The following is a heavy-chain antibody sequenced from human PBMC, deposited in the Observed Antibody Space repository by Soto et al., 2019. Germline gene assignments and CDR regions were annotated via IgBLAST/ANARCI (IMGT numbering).Heavy chain of an antibody. CDR2: FDPEDGET. D-gene: IGHD5-12*01. V-gene: IGHV1-24*01. Sequence: ASVKVSCKVSGYTLTELSMHWVRQAPGKGLEWMGGFDPEDGETIYAQKFQGRVTMTEDTSTDTAYMELSSLRSEDTAVYYCATDSVDSGYDQLYYYYGMDVWGQGTTVTVS. J-gene: IGHJ6*02. CDR3: ATDSVDSGYDQLYYYYGMDV. CDR1: GYTLTELS.